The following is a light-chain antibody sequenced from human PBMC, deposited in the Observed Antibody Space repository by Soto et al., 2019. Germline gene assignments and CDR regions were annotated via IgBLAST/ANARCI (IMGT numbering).Light chain of an antibody. CDR3: AAWNDSVSGVI. CDR2: RST. J-gene: IGLJ2*01. Sequence: QSSLTKPPSASWTPGQRVNIYCSGSTSNIGTNSVYWYQQLPGTAPKLLIYRSTKRPSGVPDRFSGSKSGTSASLAISGLRSEDETDYYCAAWNDSVSGVIFGGGTKVTVL. CDR1: TSNIGTNS. V-gene: IGLV1-47*01.